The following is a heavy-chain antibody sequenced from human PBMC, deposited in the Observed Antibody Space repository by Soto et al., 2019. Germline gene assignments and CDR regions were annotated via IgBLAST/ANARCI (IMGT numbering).Heavy chain of an antibody. V-gene: IGHV1-46*01. CDR3: ARGGHVVVVTAALDY. CDR1: GDTFTDYY. D-gene: IGHD2-21*02. Sequence: QVQLVQSGAEVKKPGASVKVSCKASGDTFTDYYIHWVRQAPGQGLEWMGTVNPSGGHTTYAQHFLGRMTVTXXXAXXTLYMELTSLTSEETAVYYCARGGHVVVVTAALDYWGQGTLVTVSS. J-gene: IGHJ4*02. CDR2: VNPSGGHT.